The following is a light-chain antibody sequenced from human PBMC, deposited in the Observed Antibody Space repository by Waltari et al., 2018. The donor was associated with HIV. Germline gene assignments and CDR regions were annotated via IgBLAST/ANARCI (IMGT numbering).Light chain of an antibody. Sequence: VLTQSPATLSLSPGERANISCRASQTAGSYLAGYPQKPGRTPTLLIYDSFKRAASIPARFRGSGSGTDFTLTISSLEPEDFAVYYCQQRSNWITFGQGTRLEIK. CDR2: DSF. J-gene: IGKJ5*01. V-gene: IGKV3-11*01. CDR1: QTAGSY. CDR3: QQRSNWIT.